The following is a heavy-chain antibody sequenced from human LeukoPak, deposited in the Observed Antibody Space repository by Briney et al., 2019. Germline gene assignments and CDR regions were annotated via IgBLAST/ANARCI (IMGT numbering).Heavy chain of an antibody. D-gene: IGHD1-1*01. Sequence: GGSLRLSCAASGFTFSSYAMSWVRQAPGKGMEWVSAISGSGGSTYYADSVKGRFTISRDNSKNTLYLQMNSLRAEDTAVYDCARGGSRHPSPEDYWGRGTLVTVSS. CDR1: GFTFSSYA. CDR2: ISGSGGST. V-gene: IGHV3-23*01. J-gene: IGHJ4*02. CDR3: ARGGSRHPSPEDY.